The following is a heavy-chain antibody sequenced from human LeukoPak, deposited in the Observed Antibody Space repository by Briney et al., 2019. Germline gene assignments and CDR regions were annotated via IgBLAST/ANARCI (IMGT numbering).Heavy chain of an antibody. Sequence: PGGSLRLSCAASGFTFSSYSMNWVRQAPGKGLEWVSYISSSSSTIYYADSVKGRFTISRDNAKNSLYLQMNSLRAEDTAVYYCARDRGVVIDYYYYYMDVWGKGTTVTVSS. V-gene: IGHV3-48*01. CDR3: ARDRGVVIDYYYYYMDV. CDR2: ISSSSSTI. D-gene: IGHD3-3*01. J-gene: IGHJ6*03. CDR1: GFTFSSYS.